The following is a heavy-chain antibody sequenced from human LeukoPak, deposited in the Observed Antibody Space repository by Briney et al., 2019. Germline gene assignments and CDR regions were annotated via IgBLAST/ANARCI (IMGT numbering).Heavy chain of an antibody. V-gene: IGHV4-31*03. CDR3: ARAGRGYSGYDYGGGRGFDY. D-gene: IGHD5-12*01. J-gene: IGHJ4*02. CDR2: IYYSGST. CDR1: GGSISSGGYY. Sequence: PSQTLSLTCTVSGGSISSGGYYWSWIRQHPGKGLEWIGYIYYSGSTYYNPSLKSRVTISVDTSKNQFSLKLSSVTAADTAVYYCARAGRGYSGYDYGGGRGFDYSGQGTLVTVSS.